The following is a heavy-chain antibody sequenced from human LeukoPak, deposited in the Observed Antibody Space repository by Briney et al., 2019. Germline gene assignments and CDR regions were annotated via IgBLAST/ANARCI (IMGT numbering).Heavy chain of an antibody. CDR3: ASRLGSSSWYDY. J-gene: IGHJ4*02. V-gene: IGHV3-21*03. CDR1: GFTFSNYN. D-gene: IGHD6-13*01. CDR2: ISSSSSYI. Sequence: GGSLRLSCAASGFTFSNYNMNWVRQAPGKGLEWVSSISSSSSYIFYADSVQGRFTISRDNAKNSLYLQMNSLRAEDTAVYYCASRLGSSSWYDYWGQGTLVTVSS.